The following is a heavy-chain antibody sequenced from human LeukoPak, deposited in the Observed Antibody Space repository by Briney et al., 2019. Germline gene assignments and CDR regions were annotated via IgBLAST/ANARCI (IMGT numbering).Heavy chain of an antibody. CDR3: ARGGVRSSWYWPPNWFDP. J-gene: IGHJ5*02. CDR1: GFTFSSYG. V-gene: IGHV3-30*02. Sequence: GGSLRLSCAASGFTFSSYGMHWVRQAPGKGLEWVAFIRYDGSNKYYADSVKGRFTISRDNSKNTLYLQMNSLRAEDTAVYYCARGGVRSSWYWPPNWFDPWGQGTLVTVSS. CDR2: IRYDGSNK. D-gene: IGHD6-13*01.